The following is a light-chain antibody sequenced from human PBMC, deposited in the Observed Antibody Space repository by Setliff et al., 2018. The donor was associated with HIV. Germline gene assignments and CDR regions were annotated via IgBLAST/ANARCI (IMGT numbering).Light chain of an antibody. CDR1: SSDVGGHNY. V-gene: IGLV2-14*01. Sequence: QSALAQPASVSGSLGYSITISCSGTSSDVGGHNYVSWYQQHPGKAPKLIIYEVSNLPSGVSNRFSGSKSGNTASLTISGLQAEDEADYFCSSYTRTTSLFGGGTKVTVL. CDR2: EVS. CDR3: SSYTRTTSL. J-gene: IGLJ2*01.